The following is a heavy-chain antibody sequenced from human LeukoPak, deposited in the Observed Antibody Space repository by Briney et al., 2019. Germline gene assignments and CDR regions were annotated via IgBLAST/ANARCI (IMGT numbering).Heavy chain of an antibody. CDR1: GYTFTGYY. Sequence: ASVKVSCKASGYTFTGYYMHWLRQAPGQGLEWMGWINPNSGGTNYAQKFQGRVTMTRDTSISTAYMELSRLRSDDTAVYYCAKAHDSSGYYLIFDYWGQGTLVTASS. D-gene: IGHD3-22*01. CDR2: INPNSGGT. J-gene: IGHJ4*02. V-gene: IGHV1-2*02. CDR3: AKAHDSSGYYLIFDY.